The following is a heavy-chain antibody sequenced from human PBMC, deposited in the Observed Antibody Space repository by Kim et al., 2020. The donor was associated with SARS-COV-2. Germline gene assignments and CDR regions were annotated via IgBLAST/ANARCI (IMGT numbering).Heavy chain of an antibody. Sequence: GGSLRLSCAASGFTFSSYWMSWVRQAPGKGLEWVANIKQDGSEKYYVDSVKGRFTISRDNAKNSLYLQMNSLRAEDTAVYYCARDGWRGLLWFGETAASYYGMDVWGQGTTVTVSS. CDR2: IKQDGSEK. D-gene: IGHD3-10*01. J-gene: IGHJ6*02. V-gene: IGHV3-7*01. CDR3: ARDGWRGLLWFGETAASYYGMDV. CDR1: GFTFSSYW.